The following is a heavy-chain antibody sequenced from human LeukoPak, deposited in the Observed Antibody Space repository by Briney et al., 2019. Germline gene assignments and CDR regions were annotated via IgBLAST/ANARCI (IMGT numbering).Heavy chain of an antibody. D-gene: IGHD2-15*01. V-gene: IGHV4-39*01. Sequence: MSSETLSLTCTVSGGSISSSSYYWGWIRQPPGKGLEWIGSIYYSGSTNYNPSLKSRVTISVDTSKNQFSLKLSSVTAADTAVYYCARHPSPGVVVAATRRGGFDYWGQGTLVTVSS. CDR2: IYYSGST. J-gene: IGHJ4*02. CDR1: GGSISSSSYY. CDR3: ARHPSPGVVVAATRRGGFDY.